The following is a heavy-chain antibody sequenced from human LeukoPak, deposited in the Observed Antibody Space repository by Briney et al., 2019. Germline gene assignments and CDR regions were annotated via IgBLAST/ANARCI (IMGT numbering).Heavy chain of an antibody. Sequence: SETLSLTCTVSGGSFSSYYWSWIRQPPGKGLEWIGYIYYSGSTDYNPSLKSRVTISVETSKNQFSLNLSSVTAADTAVYYCARVGMATIKHAFDIWGQGTMVTVSS. V-gene: IGHV4-59*01. CDR1: GGSFSSYY. D-gene: IGHD5-24*01. J-gene: IGHJ3*02. CDR2: IYYSGST. CDR3: ARVGMATIKHAFDI.